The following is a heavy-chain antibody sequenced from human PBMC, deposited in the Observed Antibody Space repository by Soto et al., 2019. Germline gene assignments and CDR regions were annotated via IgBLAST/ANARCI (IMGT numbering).Heavy chain of an antibody. CDR1: GGSISSGYYY. D-gene: IGHD3-10*01. V-gene: IGHV4-30-4*02. CDR2: IYYSGNT. Sequence: SETLSLTCSVSGGSISSGYYYWSWIRQPPGKGLEWIGNIYYSGNTYYNPSLKSRLIISIDTSKNQFSLNLTSATAADTAVYYCARVSTSASGSYYTLDYWGQGTLVTVSS. CDR3: ARVSTSASGSYYTLDY. J-gene: IGHJ4*02.